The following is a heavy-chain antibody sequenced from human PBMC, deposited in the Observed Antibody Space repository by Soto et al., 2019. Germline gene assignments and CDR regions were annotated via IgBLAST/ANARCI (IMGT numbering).Heavy chain of an antibody. D-gene: IGHD3-3*01. CDR2: INPNSGGT. V-gene: IGHV1-2*04. Sequence: ASVKVSCKASGYTFTGYYMHWVRQATGQGLEWMGWINPNSGGTNYAQKFQGWVTMTRDTSISTAYMELSRLRSDDTAVYYCARESNVLRFLEWLPDAFDIWGQGTMVTVSS. CDR3: ARESNVLRFLEWLPDAFDI. J-gene: IGHJ3*02. CDR1: GYTFTGYY.